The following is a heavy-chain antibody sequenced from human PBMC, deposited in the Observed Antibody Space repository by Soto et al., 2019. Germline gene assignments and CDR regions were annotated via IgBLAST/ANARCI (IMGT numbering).Heavy chain of an antibody. CDR2: ISSSSSYI. CDR3: ARVGGGYQLLHAFDI. CDR1: GFTFSSYS. J-gene: IGHJ3*02. D-gene: IGHD2-2*01. Sequence: EVQVVESGGGLVKPGGSLRLSCAASGFTFSSYSMNWVRQAPGKGLEWVSSISSSSSYIYYADSVKGRFTSSRDNAKNSLYLQMNSLRAEDTAVYYCARVGGGYQLLHAFDIWGQGTMVTVSS. V-gene: IGHV3-21*01.